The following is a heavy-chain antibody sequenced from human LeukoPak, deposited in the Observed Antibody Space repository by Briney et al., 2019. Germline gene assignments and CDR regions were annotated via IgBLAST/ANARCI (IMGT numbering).Heavy chain of an antibody. Sequence: GGSLRLSCAASGFPFSSYAMSWVRQAPGKGLGWVAGVRGGGGTTYYADSVKGRFTIPRDNSKNTLYLQMNSLRVEDTAVYYCAKVDRQFCTRTSCYQFDCWGQGTLVTVSS. CDR2: VRGGGGTT. D-gene: IGHD2-2*01. V-gene: IGHV3-23*01. CDR3: AKVDRQFCTRTSCYQFDC. J-gene: IGHJ4*02. CDR1: GFPFSSYA.